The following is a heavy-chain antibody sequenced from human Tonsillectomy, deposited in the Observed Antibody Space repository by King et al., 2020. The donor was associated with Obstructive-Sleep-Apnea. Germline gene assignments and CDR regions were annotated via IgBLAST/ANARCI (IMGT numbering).Heavy chain of an antibody. Sequence: VQLVESGGGLVQPGGSLRLSCAASGFTFSSYRMSWVRQAPGKGLEWVAHIKKDGSEKYYVDSVKGRVTISRDNAKNSLFLQMNSLRAEDTAVYYCSSGSIPFFDYWGQGTLVTVSS. CDR1: GFTFSSYR. CDR2: IKKDGSEK. CDR3: SSGSIPFFDY. V-gene: IGHV3-7*03. J-gene: IGHJ4*01. D-gene: IGHD3-10*01.